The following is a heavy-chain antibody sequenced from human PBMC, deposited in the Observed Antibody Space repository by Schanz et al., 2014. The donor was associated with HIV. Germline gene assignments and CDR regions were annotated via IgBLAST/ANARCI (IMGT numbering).Heavy chain of an antibody. Sequence: QVQLVQSGAEVKKPGSSVKISCKASGDSFSNLGINWVRQAPGQGLEYMGGIIPIFGSPKYAQKFQGRVTITADKSTSTAYMELSSLRSEDTAIYYCARHLPGGLFSPLNLWGQGTLVTVSS. CDR2: IIPIFGSP. CDR3: ARHLPGGLFSPLNL. CDR1: GDSFSNLG. J-gene: IGHJ5*02. D-gene: IGHD3-16*01. V-gene: IGHV1-69*06.